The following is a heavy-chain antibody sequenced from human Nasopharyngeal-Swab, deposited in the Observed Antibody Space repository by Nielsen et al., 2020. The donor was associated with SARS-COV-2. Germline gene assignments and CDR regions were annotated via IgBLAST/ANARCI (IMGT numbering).Heavy chain of an antibody. CDR1: GLTLSNYE. D-gene: IGHD2/OR15-2a*01. J-gene: IGHJ4*02. CDR2: ISSSAI. Sequence: GESLKISCAASGLTLSNYEMNWVRQAPGKGLEWVSHISSSAIHYADSVKGRFTISRDNVKNSLYLQMSSLRAEDTAVYYCARDCYGFSTTCNLLDYWGQGTLVTVSS. CDR3: ARDCYGFSTTCNLLDY. V-gene: IGHV3-48*03.